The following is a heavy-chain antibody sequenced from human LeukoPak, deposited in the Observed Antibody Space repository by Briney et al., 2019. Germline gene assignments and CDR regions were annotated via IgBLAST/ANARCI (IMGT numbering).Heavy chain of an antibody. Sequence: SETLSLTCTVSGGSISSYYWSWIRQPPGKGLEWIGYIYYSGSTNYNPSLKSRVTISVDTSKNQFSLKLSSVTAADTAVYYCARVGVLGIAAAGTAATPDYWGQGTLVTVSS. CDR3: ARVGVLGIAAAGTAATPDY. D-gene: IGHD6-13*01. CDR1: GGSISSYY. J-gene: IGHJ4*02. CDR2: IYYSGST. V-gene: IGHV4-59*01.